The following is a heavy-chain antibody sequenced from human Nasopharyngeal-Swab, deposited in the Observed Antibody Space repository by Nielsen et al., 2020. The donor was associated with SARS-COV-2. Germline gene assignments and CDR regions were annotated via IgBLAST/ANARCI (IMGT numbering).Heavy chain of an antibody. CDR1: GFTFSSYA. Sequence: GGSLRLSCAASGFTFSSYAMHWVRQAPGKGLEWVAVISYDGSNKYYADSVKGRFTISRDNSKNTLYLQMNSLRAEDTAVYYCARPPGLTGYFDAFDIWGQGTMATVSS. J-gene: IGHJ3*02. D-gene: IGHD3-9*01. CDR3: ARPPGLTGYFDAFDI. V-gene: IGHV3-30*04. CDR2: ISYDGSNK.